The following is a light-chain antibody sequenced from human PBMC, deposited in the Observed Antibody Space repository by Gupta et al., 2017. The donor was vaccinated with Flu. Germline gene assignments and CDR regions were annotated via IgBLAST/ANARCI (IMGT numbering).Light chain of an antibody. J-gene: IGKJ3*01. CDR2: AAS. CDR3: QQSYSTPFT. Sequence: PSSLSASVGDRVTITCRASQSISSYLNWYQQKPGKAPKLLIYAASSLQSGVPSRFSGSGSGTDFTLTISSLQPEDFATYSCQQSYSTPFTFGPWTKVDI. V-gene: IGKV1-39*01. CDR1: QSISSY.